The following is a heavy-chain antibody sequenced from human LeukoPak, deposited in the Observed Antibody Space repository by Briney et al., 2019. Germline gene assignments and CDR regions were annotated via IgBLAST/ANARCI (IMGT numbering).Heavy chain of an antibody. CDR1: GYFFTSYW. D-gene: IGHD4-17*01. J-gene: IGHJ6*03. Sequence: GESLKISCKGSGYFFTSYWIAWVRQMPGKGLEWMGIIYPGDSDTRYSPSFQGQVTISADESISTAYLQWSSLKASDTAMYYCARHRRGVTTLYYYYYMDVWGKGTTVTVSS. CDR2: IYPGDSDT. V-gene: IGHV5-51*01. CDR3: ARHRRGVTTLYYYYYMDV.